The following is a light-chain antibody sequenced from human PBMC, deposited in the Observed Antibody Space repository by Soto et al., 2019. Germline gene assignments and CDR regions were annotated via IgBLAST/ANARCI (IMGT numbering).Light chain of an antibody. CDR3: QQYNSYSGT. J-gene: IGKJ1*01. Sequence: DIQMTQSPSTLSASVGDRATTTCRASQSISSWLAWYQQKPGKAPKLLIYKASSLESGVPSRFSGSGSGTEFTLTISSLQPDDFATYYCQQYNSYSGTFGQGTKVDIK. CDR1: QSISSW. CDR2: KAS. V-gene: IGKV1-5*03.